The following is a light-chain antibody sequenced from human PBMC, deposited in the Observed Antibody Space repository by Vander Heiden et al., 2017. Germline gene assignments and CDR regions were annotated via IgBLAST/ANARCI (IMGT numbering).Light chain of an antibody. V-gene: IGKV3-11*01. Sequence: EIVLTQSPATLSLSPGERATLHCRARQSVSSYLAWYQHKPGQAPRLLIYDASNRATGIPARCSGSGSGTDFTLTISSLQPDDFAVYYCQQRSNWPPITFGQGTRLEIK. J-gene: IGKJ5*01. CDR1: QSVSSY. CDR3: QQRSNWPPIT. CDR2: DAS.